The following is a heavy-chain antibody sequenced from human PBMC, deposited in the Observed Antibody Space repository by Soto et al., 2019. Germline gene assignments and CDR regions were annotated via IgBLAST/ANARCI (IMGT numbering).Heavy chain of an antibody. J-gene: IGHJ4*02. Sequence: PSETLSLTCAVYGGYFSGYYWSWIRQPPGKGLERIGEINHSGSTNYNPSLKSRVTISVDTSKNQYSLKLSSVTAADTAVYYCATRVKSRQWLPYFDYWSQGTLVTVSS. CDR2: INHSGST. CDR3: ATRVKSRQWLPYFDY. D-gene: IGHD6-19*01. CDR1: GGYFSGYY. V-gene: IGHV4-34*01.